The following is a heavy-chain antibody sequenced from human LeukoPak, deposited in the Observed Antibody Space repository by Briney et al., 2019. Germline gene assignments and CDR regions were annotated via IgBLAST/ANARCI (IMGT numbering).Heavy chain of an antibody. CDR1: GFTFSSYW. Sequence: GGSLRLSCAASGFTFSSYWMHWVRQAPGKGLVWVSLINSDGSSTIYADSVKGRFTISRDNVKNTLYLQMNSLRAEDTAVYYCARGLTIFGVVNDAFDIWGQGTMVTVST. CDR3: ARGLTIFGVVNDAFDI. CDR2: INSDGSST. D-gene: IGHD3-3*01. J-gene: IGHJ3*02. V-gene: IGHV3-74*01.